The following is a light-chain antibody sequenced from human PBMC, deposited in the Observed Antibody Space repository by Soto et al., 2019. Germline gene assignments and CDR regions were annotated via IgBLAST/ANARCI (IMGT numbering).Light chain of an antibody. V-gene: IGKV3-15*01. J-gene: IGKJ4*01. CDR1: QSVRTN. Sequence: IVMTQSPATLSVSPGDRATLSCRARQSVRTNLAWYQLTPGQTPRLLIYDASTRATGVPARFSGTGSGTDFTLTISSLQSDDFAVYYCQQYTDWPPLTSVGGSQVDIK. CDR2: DAS. CDR3: QQYTDWPPLT.